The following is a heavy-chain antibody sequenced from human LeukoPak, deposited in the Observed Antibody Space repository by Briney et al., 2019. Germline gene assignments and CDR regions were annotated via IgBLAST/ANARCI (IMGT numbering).Heavy chain of an antibody. CDR3: AKGGQTAARDMDV. CDR2: MTWDAGTT. V-gene: IGHV3-43*01. D-gene: IGHD2-2*01. Sequence: GGSLRLSCAASGFTFDDYTMHWVRQPPGKGLEWVSLMTWDAGTTYYADSVRGRFTISRDNSKNSLYLQMNSLRSEDTALYYCAKGGQTAARDMDVWGKGTTVTVSS. J-gene: IGHJ6*03. CDR1: GFTFDDYT.